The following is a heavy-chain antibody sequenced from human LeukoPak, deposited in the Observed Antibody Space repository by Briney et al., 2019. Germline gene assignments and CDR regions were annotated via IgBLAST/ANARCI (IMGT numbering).Heavy chain of an antibody. CDR2: INPSGGST. V-gene: IGHV1-46*01. D-gene: IGHD4-23*01. J-gene: IGHJ5*02. CDR3: ARGLTTVVTPGGYWFDP. CDR1: GYTFTSYY. Sequence: APVKVSCKASGYTFTSYYMHWVRQAPGQGLEWMGIINPSGGSTSYAQKFQGRVTMTRDTSTSTVYMELSSLRSEDTAVYYCARGLTTVVTPGGYWFDPWGQGTLVTVSS.